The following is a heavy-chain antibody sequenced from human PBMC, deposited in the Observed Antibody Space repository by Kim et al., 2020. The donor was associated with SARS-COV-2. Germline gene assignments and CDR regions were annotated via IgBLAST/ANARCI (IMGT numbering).Heavy chain of an antibody. J-gene: IGHJ6*02. V-gene: IGHV4-34*01. CDR3: ARGLCSGGSCYRINNYYYYGMDV. CDR2: INHSGST. CDR1: GGSFSGYY. D-gene: IGHD2-15*01. Sequence: SETLSLTCAVYGGSFSGYYWSWIRQPPGKGLEWIGEINHSGSTNYNPSLKSRVTISVDTSKNQFSLKLSSVTAADTAVYYCARGLCSGGSCYRINNYYYYGMDVWGQGTTVTVSS.